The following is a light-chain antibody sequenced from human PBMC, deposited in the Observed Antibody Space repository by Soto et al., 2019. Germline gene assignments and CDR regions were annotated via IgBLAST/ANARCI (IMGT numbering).Light chain of an antibody. Sequence: EIVLTQSPDTLSLSPGERATLSCRASQSVSSFLAWYQQKPGQAPRLLIYDATNRATGVPARFSGSGSATDFTLTISSLEPEDFAVYYCQHRMNWPITFGQGTRLEIK. CDR1: QSVSSF. CDR3: QHRMNWPIT. J-gene: IGKJ5*01. V-gene: IGKV3-11*01. CDR2: DAT.